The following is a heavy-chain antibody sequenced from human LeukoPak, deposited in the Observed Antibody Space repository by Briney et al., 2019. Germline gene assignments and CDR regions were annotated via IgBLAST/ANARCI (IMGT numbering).Heavy chain of an antibody. CDR2: ISGSGSST. D-gene: IGHD3-3*01. CDR1: GFTFSSYA. CDR3: AKQYDFWSGPDY. J-gene: IGHJ4*02. V-gene: IGHV3-23*01. Sequence: LGGSLRLSCAASGFTFSSYAMNWVRQAPGKGLEWVSGISGSGSSTYYADSVKGRFTISRDNSKNTLYLQMNSLRVEDTAVHYCAKQYDFWSGPDYWGQGTLVTVSS.